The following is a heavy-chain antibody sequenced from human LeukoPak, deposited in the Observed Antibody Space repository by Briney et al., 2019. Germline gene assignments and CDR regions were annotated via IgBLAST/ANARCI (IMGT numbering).Heavy chain of an antibody. CDR3: ARDLTGPDRDY. J-gene: IGHJ4*02. CDR1: GFTFSSYA. D-gene: IGHD1-14*01. CDR2: ISYDGSNK. Sequence: GGSLRLSCADSGFTFSSYAMYWVRQAPGKGLEWVAVISYDGSNKYYADSVKGRFTISRDNSKNTLYLQMNSLRAEDTAVYYCARDLTGPDRDYWGQGTLVTVSS. V-gene: IGHV3-30*04.